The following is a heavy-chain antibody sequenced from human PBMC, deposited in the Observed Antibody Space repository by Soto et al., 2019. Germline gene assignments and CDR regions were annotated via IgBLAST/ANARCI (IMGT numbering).Heavy chain of an antibody. D-gene: IGHD6-6*01. V-gene: IGHV4-59*01. CDR2: IHYSGST. Sequence: PSETLSFTCTVSGECISSYYWGWIRQPPGKGLEWIGYIHYSGSTNYNPSLKSRVTISVDTPKNQFSLKVNSMTAADTAVYYCARGGLAARKGRWFDPWGQGTLVTVSS. CDR1: GECISSYY. J-gene: IGHJ5*02. CDR3: ARGGLAARKGRWFDP.